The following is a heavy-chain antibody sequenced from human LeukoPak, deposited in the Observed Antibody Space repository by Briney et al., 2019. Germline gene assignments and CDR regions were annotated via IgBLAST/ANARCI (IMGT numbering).Heavy chain of an antibody. CDR3: AKDRRAGSYDY. CDR1: GITFSSYG. V-gene: IGHV3-23*01. D-gene: IGHD3-10*01. CDR2: ISSTGGTT. Sequence: GGSLRLSCAASGITFSSYGMSWVRQAPGKGLEWVSSISSTGGTTYYADSVKGRFAISRDNSKNTLYLQMNSLRAEDTAVYYCAKDRRAGSYDYWGQGTLVTVSS. J-gene: IGHJ4*02.